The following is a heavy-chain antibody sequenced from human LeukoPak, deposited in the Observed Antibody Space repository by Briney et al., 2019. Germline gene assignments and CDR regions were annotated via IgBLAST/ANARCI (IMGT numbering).Heavy chain of an antibody. J-gene: IGHJ4*02. Sequence: ASVKVSCKASGYTFTRYDINWVRQATGQGLEWMGWMNPNSGNTGYAQKFQGRVTITRNTSISTAYMELSSLRSEDTAVYYCARALITMVRGATTASGYWGQGTLVTVSS. V-gene: IGHV1-8*03. CDR3: ARALITMVRGATTASGY. CDR1: GYTFTRYD. CDR2: MNPNSGNT. D-gene: IGHD3-10*01.